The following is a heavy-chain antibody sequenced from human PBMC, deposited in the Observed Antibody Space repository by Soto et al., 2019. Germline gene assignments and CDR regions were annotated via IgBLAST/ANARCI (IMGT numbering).Heavy chain of an antibody. D-gene: IGHD2-15*01. CDR1: GFTFSTYD. CDR2: ISGTSPTT. J-gene: IGHJ4*02. V-gene: IGHV3-48*02. Sequence: GGSLRLSCAASGFTFSTYDMNWVRQAPGKGLEWISFISGTSPTTFYADSVRGRFTISRDDASHSLYLQMNSLRDDDTAVYYCARDRDGDEDFDSWGQGTLVTVS. CDR3: ARDRDGDEDFDS.